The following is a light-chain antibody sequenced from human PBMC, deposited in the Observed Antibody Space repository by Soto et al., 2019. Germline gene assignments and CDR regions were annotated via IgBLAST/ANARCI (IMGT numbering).Light chain of an antibody. J-gene: IGLJ3*02. Sequence: QSVLTQPPSASGSPGQSVTISCTGTSSDVGGYNYVSWYQQHPGKAPKLMIYEVSKRPSGVPDRFSGSKSGNTASLTVSGLQAEDEADYYCSSYAGSNTPNWVFGGGTKVTVL. CDR3: SSYAGSNTPNWV. CDR2: EVS. CDR1: SSDVGGYNY. V-gene: IGLV2-8*01.